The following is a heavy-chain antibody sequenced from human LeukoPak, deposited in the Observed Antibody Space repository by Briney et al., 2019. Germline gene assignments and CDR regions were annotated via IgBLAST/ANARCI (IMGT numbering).Heavy chain of an antibody. CDR1: GFTFSSYG. CDR3: AKGIAVAADY. Sequence: PGGSLRLSCAASGFTFSSYGMHWVRQAPGKGLEWVAVISYDGSNKYYADSVKGRFTISRDNSKNTLYLQMNSLRAEDTAAYYCAKGIAVAADYWGQGTLVTVSS. D-gene: IGHD6-19*01. J-gene: IGHJ4*02. CDR2: ISYDGSNK. V-gene: IGHV3-30*18.